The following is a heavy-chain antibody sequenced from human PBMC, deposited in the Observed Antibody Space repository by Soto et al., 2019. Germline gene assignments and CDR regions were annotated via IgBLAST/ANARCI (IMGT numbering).Heavy chain of an antibody. CDR2: IKQDGSEK. D-gene: IGHD3-10*01. J-gene: IGHJ6*02. CDR3: ISLVRGPRRCDWLWTRGGLGVVLVWFGDTDGVTGSTPGAREPGSTSPQYHGMDV. Sequence: GGSLRLSCAASGFTFSRYWVRWVRQAPGKGLEWVANIKQDGSEKYYVDSVKGRISISRDNANNSLYLQMNSLTVDTRGSGSSISLVRGPRRCDWLWTRGGLGVVLVWFGDTDGVTGSTPGAREPGSTSPQYHGMDVWGQGTTVTVSS. CDR1: GFTFSRYW. V-gene: IGHV3-7*01.